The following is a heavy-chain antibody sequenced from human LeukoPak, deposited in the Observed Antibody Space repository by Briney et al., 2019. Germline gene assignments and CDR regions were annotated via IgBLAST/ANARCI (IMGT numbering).Heavy chain of an antibody. V-gene: IGHV3-15*01. CDR1: GFTFSNAW. D-gene: IGHD1-26*01. CDR2: IKSKTDGGTT. Sequence: GGSLRLSCAASGFTFSNAWMSWVRQAPGKGLEWVGRIKSKTDGGTTDYAAPVKGRFTISRDDSKNTLYLQMNSLKTEDTAVYYCTTDLWELLYYYGMDVWGQGTTVTVSS. CDR3: TTDLWELLYYYGMDV. J-gene: IGHJ6*02.